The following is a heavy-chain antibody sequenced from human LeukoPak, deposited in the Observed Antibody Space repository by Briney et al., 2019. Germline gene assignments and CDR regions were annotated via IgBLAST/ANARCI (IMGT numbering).Heavy chain of an antibody. CDR1: GFTFSSYA. V-gene: IGHV3-30-3*01. J-gene: IGHJ3*02. D-gene: IGHD2-21*02. CDR3: ARVPVYCGGDCYLDAFDI. CDR2: ISYDGSNK. Sequence: GGSLRLSCAASGFTFSSYAMHWVRQAPGKGLEWVAVISYDGSNKYHADSVKGRFTISRDNSKNTLYLQMNSLRAEDTAVYYCARVPVYCGGDCYLDAFDIWGQGTMVTVSS.